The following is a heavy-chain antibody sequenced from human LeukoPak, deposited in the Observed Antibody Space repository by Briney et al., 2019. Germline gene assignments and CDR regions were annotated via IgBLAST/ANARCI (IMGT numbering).Heavy chain of an antibody. D-gene: IGHD3-9*01. Sequence: GRSLRLSCAASGFTFDDYAMHWVRQAPGKGLEWVSGISWNSGSIGYADSVKGRFTISRDNAKNSLYLQMNSLRAEDVALYYCAKDLRAYDILTGSGGLGYWGQGTLVTVSS. CDR1: GFTFDDYA. J-gene: IGHJ4*02. V-gene: IGHV3-9*03. CDR2: ISWNSGSI. CDR3: AKDLRAYDILTGSGGLGY.